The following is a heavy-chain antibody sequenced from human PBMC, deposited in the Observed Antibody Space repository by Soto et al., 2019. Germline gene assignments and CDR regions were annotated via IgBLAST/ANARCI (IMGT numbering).Heavy chain of an antibody. V-gene: IGHV3-74*01. CDR3: VRDEFGLGIDY. CDR1: GFTLSSYL. J-gene: IGHJ4*02. CDR2: INADGSTT. D-gene: IGHD3-16*01. Sequence: GGSLRLSCVASGFTLSSYLMHWLRQAPGKGLVWVSRINADGSTTTYADSVKDRFTISRDNAKNTLYLQMNSLRAEDTAIYYCVRDEFGLGIDYWGLGTLVTVSS.